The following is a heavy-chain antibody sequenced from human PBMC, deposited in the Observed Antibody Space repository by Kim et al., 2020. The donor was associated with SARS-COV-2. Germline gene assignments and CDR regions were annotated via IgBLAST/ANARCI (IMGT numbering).Heavy chain of an antibody. CDR3: ARDGAYLRHYYMDV. CDR1: NFTFSNHG. CDR2: SSAWNGNT. Sequence: ASVKVSCKGYNFTFSNHGISWVRQAPGQGLEWMGWSSAWNGNTDYAQKVQGRVTMTTDTSTNTAYMELRSLRSDDTAVYYCARDGAYLRHYYMDVWGTGTTVTVTS. V-gene: IGHV1-18*04. J-gene: IGHJ6*03. D-gene: IGHD2-15*01.